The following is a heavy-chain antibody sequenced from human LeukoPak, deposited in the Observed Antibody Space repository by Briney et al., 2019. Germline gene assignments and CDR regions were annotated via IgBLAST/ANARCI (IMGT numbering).Heavy chain of an antibody. D-gene: IGHD3/OR15-3a*01. CDR2: ISWDGVST. Sequence: GGSLRLSCAASGFTFDDYAMHWVRQVPGKGLDWVSLISWDGVSTYYADSVKGRFTVSRYNCNSCLYLHMNSLRRGDTFLYYCAKAVGDDLCPFDSLGQGTLVPVSS. CDR3: AKAVGDDLCPFDS. CDR1: GFTFDDYA. V-gene: IGHV3-43D*03. J-gene: IGHJ4*02.